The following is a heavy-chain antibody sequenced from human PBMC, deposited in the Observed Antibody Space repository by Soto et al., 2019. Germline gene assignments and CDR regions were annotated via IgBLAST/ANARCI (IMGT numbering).Heavy chain of an antibody. V-gene: IGHV4-39*01. D-gene: IGHD6-25*01. J-gene: IGHJ3*02. CDR3: ARHPPRSGGDAFDI. Sequence: SETLSLTCTVSGGSISSSSYYWGWIRQPPGKGLEWIGSIYYSGSTYYNPSLKSRVTISVDTSKNQFSLKLSSVTAADTAVYYCARHPPRSGGDAFDIWGQGTMVTVSS. CDR2: IYYSGST. CDR1: GGSISSSSYY.